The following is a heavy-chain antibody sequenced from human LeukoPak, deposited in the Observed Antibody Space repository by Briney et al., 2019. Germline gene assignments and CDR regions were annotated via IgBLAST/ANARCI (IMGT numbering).Heavy chain of an antibody. CDR3: ANFGSGWYSDY. J-gene: IGHJ4*02. CDR2: ISGSGGST. Sequence: TGGSLRLSCAASGFTFSSYAMSWVRQAPGKGLEWVSAISGSGGSTYYTDSVKGRFTISRDNSKNTLYLQMNSLRAEDTAVYYCANFGSGWYSDYWGQGTLVTVSS. CDR1: GFTFSSYA. V-gene: IGHV3-23*01. D-gene: IGHD6-19*01.